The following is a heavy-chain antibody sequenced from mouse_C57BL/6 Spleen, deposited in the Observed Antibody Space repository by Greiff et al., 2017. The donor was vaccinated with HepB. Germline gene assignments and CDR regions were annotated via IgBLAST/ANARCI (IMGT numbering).Heavy chain of an antibody. CDR1: GYSITSGYY. CDR2: ISYDGSN. Sequence: EVKLMESGPGLVKPSQSLSLTCSVTGYSITSGYYWNWIRQFPGNKLEWMGYISYDGSNNSNPSLKNRISITRDTSKNQLFLKLNSVTTEDTDTYYCARDSYYEDFDVWGTVTTVTVAS. V-gene: IGHV3-6*01. D-gene: IGHD2-12*01. J-gene: IGHJ1*03. CDR3: ARDSYYEDFDV.